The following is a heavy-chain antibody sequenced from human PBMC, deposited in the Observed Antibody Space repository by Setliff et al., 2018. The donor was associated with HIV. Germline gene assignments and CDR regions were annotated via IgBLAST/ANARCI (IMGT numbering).Heavy chain of an antibody. Sequence: PGGSLRLSCAASGFTVSSNYMNWVRQAPGKGLEWVSIIYSGGTTYYADSVKGRFTISRDNSKNTLYLQMNSLRVEDTAVYHCARSPQGGYFDYWGQGTQVTSPQ. V-gene: IGHV3-53*01. CDR1: GFTVSSNY. J-gene: IGHJ4*03. CDR2: IYSGGTT. CDR3: ARSPQGGYFDY.